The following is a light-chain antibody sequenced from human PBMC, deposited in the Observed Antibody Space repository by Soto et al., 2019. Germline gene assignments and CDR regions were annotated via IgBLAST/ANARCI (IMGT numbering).Light chain of an antibody. CDR2: DAS. CDR3: QPRSNWPLT. CDR1: QSVSTY. Sequence: EIVLTQSPATLSLSPGERATLSCRASQSVSTYLAWYQQKPGQAPRLLIYDASNRAAGIPARFSGSGSGTVFTLTVRSLVPEDFAVYYCQPRSNWPLTFGGGTKVEIK. J-gene: IGKJ4*02. V-gene: IGKV3-11*01.